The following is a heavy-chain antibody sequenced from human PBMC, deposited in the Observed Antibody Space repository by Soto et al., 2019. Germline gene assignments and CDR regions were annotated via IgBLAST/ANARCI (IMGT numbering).Heavy chain of an antibody. CDR1: GFSLSDIRLG. CDR2: IYWDDDK. Sequence: SGPTLVNPAETLTLTCSISGFSLSDIRLGVSWIRQPPGKALEWLALIYWDDDKRYSPSLKDRLAISKDTSRNQVVLTITNMDPGDTATYFCAHAGDYDLLTFDHWGPGTLVTVSS. J-gene: IGHJ4*02. D-gene: IGHD4-17*01. V-gene: IGHV2-5*02. CDR3: AHAGDYDLLTFDH.